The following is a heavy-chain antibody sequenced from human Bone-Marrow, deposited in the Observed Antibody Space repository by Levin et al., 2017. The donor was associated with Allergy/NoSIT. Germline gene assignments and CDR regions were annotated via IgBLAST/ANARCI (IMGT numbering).Heavy chain of an antibody. J-gene: IGHJ3*01. CDR2: IYSGGRG. CDR1: GFTVSSNH. Sequence: LSLTCAASGFTVSSNHMSWVRQAPGKGLEWVSLIYSGGRGYYADSVRGRFTISRDNSKNTLYLHLNVLRAEDKAVYYCAIYGSGNDYSALASWRQATMVTASS. D-gene: IGHD3-10*01. CDR3: AIYGSGNDYSALAS. V-gene: IGHV3-53*01.